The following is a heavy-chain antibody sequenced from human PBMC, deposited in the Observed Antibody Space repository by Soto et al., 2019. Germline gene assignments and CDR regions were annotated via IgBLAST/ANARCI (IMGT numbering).Heavy chain of an antibody. Sequence: EVQLLESGGGLGQPGGSLRLSCAASGFTLSNYAMSWVRQAPGKGLEWVSGITGDGVSIFYADSVKGRFTISTDNSKNPLYLQMHSMRVEDTAVYYCAKDWWGVTPFWYFDRWGRGTPCTVSS. D-gene: IGHD2-15*01. V-gene: IGHV3-23*01. J-gene: IGHJ2*01. CDR2: ITGDGVSI. CDR1: GFTLSNYA. CDR3: AKDWWGVTPFWYFDR.